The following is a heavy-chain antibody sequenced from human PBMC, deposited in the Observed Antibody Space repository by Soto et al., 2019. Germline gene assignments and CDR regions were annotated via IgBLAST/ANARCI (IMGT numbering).Heavy chain of an antibody. Sequence: SETLSLTCTVSGGSVSSGSYYWSWIRQPPGKGLEWIGSIYHSGSTYYNPSLKSRVTISVDTSKNQFSLKLSSVTAADTAMYYCARGYARFDYWGQGTLVTVSS. CDR1: GGSVSSGSYY. CDR2: IYHSGST. J-gene: IGHJ4*02. CDR3: ARGYARFDY. D-gene: IGHD2-2*01. V-gene: IGHV4-39*07.